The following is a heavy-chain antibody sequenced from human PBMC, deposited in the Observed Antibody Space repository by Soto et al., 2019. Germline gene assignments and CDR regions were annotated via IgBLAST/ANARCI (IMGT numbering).Heavy chain of an antibody. Sequence: ASVKVSCKTSGYSFSTYGVDWVRQAPGQGLERMGWISPHNVNTKFAQKLQGRVSMTTDTSTSTAYMELRSLRADDTAVYFCARVPGTMAAFDYWGQGTQVTVSS. V-gene: IGHV1-18*01. CDR3: ARVPGTMAAFDY. CDR2: ISPHNVNT. D-gene: IGHD3-10*01. CDR1: GYSFSTYG. J-gene: IGHJ4*02.